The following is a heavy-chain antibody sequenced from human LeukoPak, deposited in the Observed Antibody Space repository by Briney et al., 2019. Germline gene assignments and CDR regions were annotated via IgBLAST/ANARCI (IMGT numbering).Heavy chain of an antibody. CDR2: YI. D-gene: IGHD2-2*02. Sequence: YIYYADSLKGRFTISRHNAKTSLDLEMNSLRAEDTAVYYCATEGGVVVPTAIPRDYYFDYWGQGTLVTVSS. V-gene: IGHV3-21*01. CDR3: ATEGGVVVPTAIPRDYYFDY. J-gene: IGHJ4*02.